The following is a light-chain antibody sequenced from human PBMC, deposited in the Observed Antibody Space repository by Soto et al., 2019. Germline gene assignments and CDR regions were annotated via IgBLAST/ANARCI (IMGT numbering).Light chain of an antibody. J-gene: IGLJ3*02. CDR1: WSNIGAGYE. CDR3: QSFDSSLGNSWV. CDR2: GVT. Sequence: QLVLTQPPSVSGAPGQRVTISCTGGWSNIGAGYEVHWYQHLPGTAPKLLIYGVTNRPSGVPDRFSGSRSGTSASLAITGLQAEDEADYYCQSFDSSLGNSWVFGGGTKLTVL. V-gene: IGLV1-40*01.